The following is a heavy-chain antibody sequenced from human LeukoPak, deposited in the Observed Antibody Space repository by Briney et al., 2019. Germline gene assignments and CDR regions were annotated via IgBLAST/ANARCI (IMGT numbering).Heavy chain of an antibody. V-gene: IGHV3-7*01. J-gene: IGHJ4*02. D-gene: IGHD1-26*01. Sequence: GGSLRLSCAASGFSFSGYWMRWVRQAPGKGLEWVANISPEGSDKYYKDSVKGRFTVSRDNAKDSLYLQMNSLRAEDTAVYYCASEGSIGKLRWGQGTLVTVSS. CDR3: ASEGSIGKLR. CDR2: ISPEGSDK. CDR1: GFSFSGYW.